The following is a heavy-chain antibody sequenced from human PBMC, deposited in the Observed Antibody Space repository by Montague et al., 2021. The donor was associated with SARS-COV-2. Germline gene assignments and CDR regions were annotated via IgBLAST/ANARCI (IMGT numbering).Heavy chain of an antibody. CDR3: ARGNPSFAGPYFDS. CDR2: IYWDDDK. CDR1: GFSLSTSGMC. D-gene: IGHD1-14*01. V-gene: IGHV2-5*08. J-gene: IGHJ4*02. Sequence: PALVKPTQTLTLTCTFSGFSLSTSGMCVGWIRQPPGKALEWLALIYWDDDKRYSPSLKRRLTITKDTSKNQVVLTMTNMDPVDTATYYCARGNPSFAGPYFDSWGQGTLVTVSS.